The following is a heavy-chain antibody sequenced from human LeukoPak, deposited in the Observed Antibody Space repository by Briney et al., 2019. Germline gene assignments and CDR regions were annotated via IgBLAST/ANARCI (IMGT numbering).Heavy chain of an antibody. CDR1: GFTFSDFY. V-gene: IGHV3-11*06. CDR2: ISASSSYT. D-gene: IGHD3-10*01. Sequence: KPGGSLRLSCAASGFTFSDFYMSWIRQAPGKGLEWVSYISASSSYTNYADSVKGRFTISRDNAKNSLYLQMNSLRAEDTAVYYCARDRGGLLWFGDPLYYYGVDVWGQGTTVTVSS. J-gene: IGHJ6*02. CDR3: ARDRGGLLWFGDPLYYYGVDV.